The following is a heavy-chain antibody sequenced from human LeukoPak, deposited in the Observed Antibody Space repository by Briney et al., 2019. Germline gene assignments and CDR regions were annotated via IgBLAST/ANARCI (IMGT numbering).Heavy chain of an antibody. CDR2: IYTSGST. CDR1: SVSISNYD. CDR3: ARAPYSYDINGWVPFDY. Sequence: SETLSLTCTVSSVSISNYDWSWIRQPAGKGLEWIGRIYTSGSTNYNPSLKSRVTISGDTSKNQFSLRLSSVTAADTAVYYCARAPYSYDINGWVPFDYWGQGTLVTVSS. J-gene: IGHJ4*02. D-gene: IGHD3-22*01. V-gene: IGHV4-4*07.